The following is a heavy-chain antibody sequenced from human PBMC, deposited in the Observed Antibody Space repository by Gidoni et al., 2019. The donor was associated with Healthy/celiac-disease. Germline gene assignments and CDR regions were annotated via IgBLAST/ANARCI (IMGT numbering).Heavy chain of an antibody. Sequence: QVQLVESGGGVVQPGRSLRLSCAASGFTFSSYGMHWVRQAPGKGLEWVAVISYDGSNKYYADSVKGRFTISRDNSKNTLYLQMNSLRAEDTAVYYCAKFYSSSSYFDYWGQGTLVTVSS. J-gene: IGHJ4*02. CDR2: ISYDGSNK. D-gene: IGHD6-6*01. CDR1: GFTFSSYG. CDR3: AKFYSSSSYFDY. V-gene: IGHV3-30*18.